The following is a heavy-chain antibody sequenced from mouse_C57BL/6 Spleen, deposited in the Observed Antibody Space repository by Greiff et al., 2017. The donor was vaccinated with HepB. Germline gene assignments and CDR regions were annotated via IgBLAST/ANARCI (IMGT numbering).Heavy chain of an antibody. CDR3: APTMVRAWLAY. D-gene: IGHD2-9*01. V-gene: IGHV5-17*01. CDR1: GFTFSDYG. CDR2: ISSGSSTI. J-gene: IGHJ3*01. Sequence: EVKLVESGGGLVKPGGSLKLSCAASGFTFSDYGMHWVRQAPEKGLEWVAYISSGSSTIYYADTVKGRFTISRDNAKNTLFLQMTSLRSEDTAMYYCAPTMVRAWLAYWSQGTLVTVSA.